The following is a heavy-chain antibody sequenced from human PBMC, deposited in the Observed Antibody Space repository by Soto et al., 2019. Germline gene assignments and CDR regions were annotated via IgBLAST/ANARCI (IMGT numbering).Heavy chain of an antibody. CDR1: GGSISSGDYY. Sequence: SETLSLTCTVSGGSISSGDYYWSWIRQPPGKGLEWIGYIYYSGSTYYNPSPKSRVTISVDTSKNQFPLKLSSVTAADTAVYYCARGARVVTTWFDYWGQGTLVTVSS. CDR2: IYYSGST. CDR3: ARGARVVTTWFDY. D-gene: IGHD2-21*02. V-gene: IGHV4-30-4*01. J-gene: IGHJ4*02.